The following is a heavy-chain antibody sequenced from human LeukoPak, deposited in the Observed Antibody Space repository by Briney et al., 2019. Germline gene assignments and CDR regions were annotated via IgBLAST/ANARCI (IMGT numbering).Heavy chain of an antibody. V-gene: IGHV4-39*01. CDR3: ARGVRDSSGYYLGFDY. CDR2: IYYSGST. CDR1: GDSISNSKYF. Sequence: SETLSLTCTVSGDSISNSKYFWGWIRQSPGKGLEWIGSIYYSGSTYYNPSLKSRVTISVDASKTQFSLKLSSVTAADTAVYYCARGVRDSSGYYLGFDYWGQGTLVTVSS. J-gene: IGHJ4*02. D-gene: IGHD3-22*01.